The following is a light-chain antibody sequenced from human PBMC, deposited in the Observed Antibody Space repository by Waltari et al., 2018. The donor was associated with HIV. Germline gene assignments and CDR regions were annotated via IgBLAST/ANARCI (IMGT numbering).Light chain of an antibody. CDR1: SSNIGNNY. Sequence: QSVLTQPPSVSAAPGQKVTISCSGSSSNIGNNYVSWYQQLPGTAPKLLIYDNNKLPSGIPDRFSGSKSGTSATLGITGLQTGDEADYYCGTWDSSLSAGRVFGGGTKLTVL. CDR2: DNN. CDR3: GTWDSSLSAGRV. V-gene: IGLV1-51*01. J-gene: IGLJ3*02.